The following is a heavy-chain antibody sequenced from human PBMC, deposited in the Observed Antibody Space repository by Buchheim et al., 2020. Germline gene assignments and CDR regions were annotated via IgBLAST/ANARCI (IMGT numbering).Heavy chain of an antibody. CDR2: IYYTGTT. D-gene: IGHD3-22*01. CDR3: ATDSHSPERYDY. CDR1: GQSVSSGYY. V-gene: IGHV4-38-2*01. J-gene: IGHJ4*02. Sequence: QVQLRESGPGLVKSSETLSLTCDVSGQSVSSGYYWGWIRQPPGKGLEWIATIYYTGTTYFNPSLKSRVTISLDTSKTQFSLRLTSVTAADTAIYYCATDSHSPERYDYWGQGTL.